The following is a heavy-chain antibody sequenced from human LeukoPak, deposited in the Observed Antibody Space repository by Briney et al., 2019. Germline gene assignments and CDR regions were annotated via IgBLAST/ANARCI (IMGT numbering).Heavy chain of an antibody. V-gene: IGHV1-18*01. Sequence: ASVKASCKASGYTFTSYGISWVRQAPGQGLEWMGWISAYNGNTNYAQKLQGRVTMTTDTSTSTAYMELRSLRSDDTAVYYCARGEYGSGSYPTRPWGQGTLVTVSP. CDR2: ISAYNGNT. CDR1: GYTFTSYG. J-gene: IGHJ5*02. CDR3: ARGEYGSGSYPTRP. D-gene: IGHD3-10*01.